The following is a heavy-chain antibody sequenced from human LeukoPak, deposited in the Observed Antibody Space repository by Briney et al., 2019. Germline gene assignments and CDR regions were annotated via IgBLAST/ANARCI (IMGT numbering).Heavy chain of an antibody. J-gene: IGHJ4*02. CDR2: IKHDESEK. D-gene: IGHD3-16*01. V-gene: IGHV3-7*03. CDR3: TRRLDD. Sequence: GGSLRLSCAASGFSFNSDWMDWVRQAPGKELEWVANIKHDESEKNYLDSVKGRFTISRDNAQNSLYLQMNGLRVEDTAVYYCTRRLDDWGQGTLSPSPQ. CDR1: GFSFNSDW.